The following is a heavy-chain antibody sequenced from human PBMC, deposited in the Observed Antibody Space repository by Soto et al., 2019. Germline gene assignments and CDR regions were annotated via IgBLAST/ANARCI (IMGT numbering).Heavy chain of an antibody. CDR2: ISSSSSYI. Sequence: EVQLVESGGGLVKPGGSLRLSCAASGFTFSSYSMNWVRRAPGKGLEWVSSISSSSSYIYYADSVKGRFTISRDNAKNSFYLQMNSLRAEDTAVYYCASGGWRSSSYFDYWGQGTLVTVSS. CDR1: GFTFSSYS. CDR3: ASGGWRSSSYFDY. D-gene: IGHD6-6*01. V-gene: IGHV3-21*01. J-gene: IGHJ4*02.